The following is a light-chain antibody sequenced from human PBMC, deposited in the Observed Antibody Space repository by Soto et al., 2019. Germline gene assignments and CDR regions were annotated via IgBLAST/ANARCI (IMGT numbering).Light chain of an antibody. CDR1: SSDVGAYNY. Sequence: QSALTQPASVSGSPGQSTTISCTGTSSDVGAYNYVSWYQQHPGKAPKLMIYDVSNRPSGVSNRFSGSKSGNTASLTISGLQADDEADYYCLSYTTSSTPVVFGGGTKLTVL. CDR3: LSYTTSSTPVV. V-gene: IGLV2-14*01. CDR2: DVS. J-gene: IGLJ2*01.